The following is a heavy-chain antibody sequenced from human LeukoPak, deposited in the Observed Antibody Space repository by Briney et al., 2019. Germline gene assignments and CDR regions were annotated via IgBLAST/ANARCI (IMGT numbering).Heavy chain of an antibody. D-gene: IGHD5-24*01. V-gene: IGHV3-21*01. CDR3: ARIGLDRDAYNSFDY. J-gene: IGHJ4*02. CDR2: ISATTIYR. CDR1: GFTFSNYD. Sequence: GGSLRLSCAASGFTFSNYDMTWARQAPGKGLEWVSSISATTIYRFSAGSVRGRFTISRDNVENSLYLQMNDLRREDTAVYYCARIGLDRDAYNSFDYWGQGTLVIVSS.